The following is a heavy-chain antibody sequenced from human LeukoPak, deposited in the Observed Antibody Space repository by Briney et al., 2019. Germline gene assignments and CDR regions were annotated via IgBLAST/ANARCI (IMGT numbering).Heavy chain of an antibody. V-gene: IGHV1-2*02. CDR1: GYTFTGYY. D-gene: IGHD3-22*01. Sequence: ASVKVSCKASGYTFTGYYMHWVRQAPGQGLEWMGWINPNSGGTNYAQKFQGRVTMTRDTSISTAYMELSRLRSDDTAVYYCARAKYYDSSGYYSTFDYWGQGTLVTVSS. CDR3: ARAKYYDSSGYYSTFDY. J-gene: IGHJ4*02. CDR2: INPNSGGT.